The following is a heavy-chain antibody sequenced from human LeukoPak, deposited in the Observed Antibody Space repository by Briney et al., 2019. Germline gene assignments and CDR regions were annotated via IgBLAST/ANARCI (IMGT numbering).Heavy chain of an antibody. CDR1: GFTFSSYA. CDR3: ARQPLGNYDSSGYLDY. CDR2: ISYDGSNK. D-gene: IGHD3-22*01. Sequence: GGSLRLSCAASGFTFSSYAMSWVRQAPGKGLEWVAVISYDGSNKYYADSVKGRFTTSRDNSKNTLYLQMNSLRAEDTAVYYCARQPLGNYDSSGYLDYWGQGTLVTVSS. J-gene: IGHJ4*02. V-gene: IGHV3-30-3*01.